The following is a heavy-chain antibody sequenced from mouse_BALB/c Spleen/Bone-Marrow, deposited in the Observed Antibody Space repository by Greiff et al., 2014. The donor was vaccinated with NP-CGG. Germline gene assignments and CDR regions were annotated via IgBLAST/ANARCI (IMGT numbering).Heavy chain of an antibody. D-gene: IGHD2-10*02. CDR1: GYTFTSYV. CDR2: IHPYNDGT. J-gene: IGHJ2*01. Sequence: VQLQQPGPEPVKPGASVKMSCKASGYTFTSYVMHWVKQKPGQGLEWIGYIHPYNDGTKYNERFKGKATLTSDKSSSTAYMELSSLTSEDSAVYYGARTILGYYFDYWGQGTTLTVSS. V-gene: IGHV1-14*01. CDR3: ARTILGYYFDY.